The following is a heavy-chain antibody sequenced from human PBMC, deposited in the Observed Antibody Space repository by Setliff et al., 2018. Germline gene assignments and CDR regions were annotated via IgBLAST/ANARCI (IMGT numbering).Heavy chain of an antibody. Sequence: PSETLSLTCTVSGGSISSGDHYWSWIRQPAGKGLEWIGRVYANGITDYSSSLKSRVTISVDTSKNQFSLELSSVTAADTAAYYCATMGFAESLDFWGQGTLVTGSS. CDR3: ATMGFAESLDF. V-gene: IGHV4-61*02. CDR1: GGSISSGDHY. D-gene: IGHD3-10*01. CDR2: VYANGIT. J-gene: IGHJ4*02.